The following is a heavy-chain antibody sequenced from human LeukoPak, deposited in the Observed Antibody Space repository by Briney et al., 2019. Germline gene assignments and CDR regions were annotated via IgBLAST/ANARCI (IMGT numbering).Heavy chain of an antibody. CDR1: GFTFDDYA. Sequence: GGSLRLSCAASGFTFDDYAMHWVRQAPGKGLEWVSGISWNSGSIGYADSVKGRFTISRDNAKNSLYLQMNSLRAEDTAVYYCAQGVTYSHECFQNWGQGTLVTVSS. D-gene: IGHD2-21*01. J-gene: IGHJ1*01. V-gene: IGHV3-9*01. CDR3: AQGVTYSHECFQN. CDR2: ISWNSGSI.